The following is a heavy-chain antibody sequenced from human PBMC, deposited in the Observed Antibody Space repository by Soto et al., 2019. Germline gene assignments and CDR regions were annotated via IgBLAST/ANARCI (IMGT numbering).Heavy chain of an antibody. CDR1: GYNLTNYW. D-gene: IGHD4-4*01. CDR2: IYPGDSHT. CDR3: ARLPDSNHVGYNWFEP. J-gene: IGHJ5*02. Sequence: GESLKISCKGSGYNLTNYWIGWVRQMPGKGLEWMGIIYPGDSHTRYSPSFQGQVIISADKSIGTAYLQWISLKASDTAMYYCARLPDSNHVGYNWFEPWGQRTLVTVSS. V-gene: IGHV5-51*01.